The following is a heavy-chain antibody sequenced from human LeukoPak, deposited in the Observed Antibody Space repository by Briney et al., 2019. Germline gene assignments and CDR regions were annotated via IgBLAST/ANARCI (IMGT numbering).Heavy chain of an antibody. CDR3: ARSSSGSTLFDY. V-gene: IGHV4-61*02. CDR2: IYTSGIT. J-gene: IGHJ4*02. Sequence: SETLSLTCTGSGGSISSGSYYWSWIRQPAGKGLEWIGRIYTSGITNYNPSLKSRVTISVDTSKNQFSLKLSSVTAADTAVYYCARSSSGSTLFDYWGQGTLVTVSS. CDR1: GGSISSGSYY. D-gene: IGHD3-10*01.